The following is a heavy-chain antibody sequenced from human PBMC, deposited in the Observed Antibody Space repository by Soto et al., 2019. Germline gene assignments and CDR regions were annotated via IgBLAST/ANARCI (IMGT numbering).Heavy chain of an antibody. J-gene: IGHJ6*02. CDR3: ARVDVVVPAADYYYYGMDV. CDR1: GYTFTSYA. V-gene: IGHV1-3*01. Sequence: VKVSCKASGYTFTSYAMHWVRQAPGQRLEWMGWINAGNGNTKYSQKFQGRVTITRDTSASTAYMELSSLRSEDTAVCYCARVDVVVPAADYYYYGMDVWGQGTTVTVSS. CDR2: INAGNGNT. D-gene: IGHD2-2*01.